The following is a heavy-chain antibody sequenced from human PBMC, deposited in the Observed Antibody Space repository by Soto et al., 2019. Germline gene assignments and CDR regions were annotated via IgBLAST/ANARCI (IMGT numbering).Heavy chain of an antibody. CDR3: ARHHYDFWSGSWFDP. CDR1: GGSISSYY. D-gene: IGHD3-3*01. Sequence: PSETLSLTCTVSGGSISSYYWSWIRQPPGKGLEWIGYIYYSGSTNYNPSFKSRVTISVDTSKNQFSLKLSSVTAADTAVYYCARHHYDFWSGSWFDPWGQGTLVTVSS. CDR2: IYYSGST. J-gene: IGHJ5*02. V-gene: IGHV4-59*08.